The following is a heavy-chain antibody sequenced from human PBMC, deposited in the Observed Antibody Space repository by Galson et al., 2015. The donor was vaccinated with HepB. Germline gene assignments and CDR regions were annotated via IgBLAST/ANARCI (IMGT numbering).Heavy chain of an antibody. V-gene: IGHV4-4*07. J-gene: IGHJ5*02. CDR2: IYTSGST. CDR1: GGSISSYY. D-gene: IGHD3-10*01. CDR3: ARSGSSLTPLDHWFDP. Sequence: ETLSLTCTVSGGSISSYYWSWIRQPAGKGLEWIGRIYTSGSTNYNPSLKSRVTMSVDTSKNQFSLKLSSVTAADTAVYYCARSGSSLTPLDHWFDPWGQGTLVTVSS.